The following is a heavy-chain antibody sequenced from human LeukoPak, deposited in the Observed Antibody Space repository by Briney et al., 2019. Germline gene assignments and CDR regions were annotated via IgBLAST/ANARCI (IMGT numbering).Heavy chain of an antibody. CDR3: ARDHRIVTTHHDAFDI. V-gene: IGHV3-21*01. J-gene: IGHJ3*02. CDR2: ISSSSSYI. Sequence: GGSLRLSCAASGFTFSSYSMNWVRQAPGKGPEWVSFISSSSSYIYYADSVKGRFTISRDNAKNSLYLQMNSLRAEDTAVYYCARDHRIVTTHHDAFDIWGQGTMVTVSS. CDR1: GFTFSSYS. D-gene: IGHD4-11*01.